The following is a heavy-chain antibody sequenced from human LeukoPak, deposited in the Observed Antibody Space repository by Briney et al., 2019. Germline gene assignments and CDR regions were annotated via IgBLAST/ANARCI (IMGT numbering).Heavy chain of an antibody. J-gene: IGHJ4*02. D-gene: IGHD4-17*01. CDR2: IYYSGSS. CDR3: AGADRHDYGEDY. Sequence: SETLSLTCTVSGGSISSYYWSWIRQPPGKGLEWMGFIYYSGSSYYNPSLKGRVTMSVDTSKNQFSLKLTSVTAADTAFYYCAGADRHDYGEDYWGQGTLVTVSS. CDR1: GGSISSYY. V-gene: IGHV4-59*04.